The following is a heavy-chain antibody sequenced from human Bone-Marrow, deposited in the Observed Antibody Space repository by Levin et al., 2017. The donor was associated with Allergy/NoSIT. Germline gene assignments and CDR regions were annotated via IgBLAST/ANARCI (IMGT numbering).Heavy chain of an antibody. CDR1: GYTFSNLW. CDR3: ARHGRVLIDNTFRLKYHYYGLDV. J-gene: IGHJ6*02. CDR2: IYPGDSDT. D-gene: IGHD2-21*01. Sequence: GESLKISCKSSGYTFSNLWIAWVRQMPGKGLEWMGMIYPGDSDTRYSPSVQGQVTISVDKSLNTAYLQWNSLKASDSAMYYCARHGRVLIDNTFRLKYHYYGLDVWGQGTAVTVSS. V-gene: IGHV5-51*01.